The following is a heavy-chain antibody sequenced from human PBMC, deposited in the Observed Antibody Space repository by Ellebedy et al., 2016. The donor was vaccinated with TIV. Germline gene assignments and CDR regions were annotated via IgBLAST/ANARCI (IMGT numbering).Heavy chain of an antibody. CDR2: INPSGVI. V-gene: IGHV4-34*01. J-gene: IGHJ5*02. CDR3: AKGLGGLQLWFDP. D-gene: IGHD1-1*01. CDR1: GGSLRGYY. Sequence: MPSETLSLTCAVSGGSLRGYYWSWIRQPPGKGLEWIGEINPSGVINYDPSLQSRVTISADTSKNQVSLRLSSVSAADTAIYFCAKGLGGLQLWFDPWGQGTLVTVSS.